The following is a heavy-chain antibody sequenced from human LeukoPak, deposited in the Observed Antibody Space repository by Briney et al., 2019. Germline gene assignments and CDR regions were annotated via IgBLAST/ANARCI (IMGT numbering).Heavy chain of an antibody. J-gene: IGHJ4*02. Sequence: GASVKVSCKASGYTFTSYYMHWVRQAPGQGLEWMGGIIPIFGTANYAQKFQGRVTITTDESTSTAYMELSSLRSEDTAVYYCARRGSYSGTRTAFDYWGQGTLVTVSS. D-gene: IGHD1-26*01. CDR3: ARRGSYSGTRTAFDY. CDR2: IIPIFGTA. CDR1: GYTFTSYY. V-gene: IGHV1-69*05.